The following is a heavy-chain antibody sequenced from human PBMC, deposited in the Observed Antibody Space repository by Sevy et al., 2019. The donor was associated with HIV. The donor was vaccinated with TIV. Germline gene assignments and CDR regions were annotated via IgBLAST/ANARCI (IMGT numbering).Heavy chain of an antibody. V-gene: IGHV6-1*01. Sequence: SQTLSLTCAIPGDSVSSIRTSWSWIRQSPSRGLEWLGRTCYRSKWYNDYATSVKSQITVNADTSKNQVSLQLNSVTPEETAVYYCAERTNDVFYYGMDVWGQGTTVTVSS. CDR3: AERTNDVFYYGMDV. CDR2: TCYRSKWYN. CDR1: GDSVSSIRTS. J-gene: IGHJ6*02.